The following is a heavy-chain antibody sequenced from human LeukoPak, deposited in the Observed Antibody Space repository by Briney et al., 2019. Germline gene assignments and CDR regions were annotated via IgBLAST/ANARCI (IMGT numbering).Heavy chain of an antibody. D-gene: IGHD1-26*01. CDR2: ISSSSSYI. CDR1: GFTFSSYE. J-gene: IGHJ3*02. V-gene: IGHV3-21*01. Sequence: GGSLRLSCAASGFTFSSYEMNWVRQAPGKGLEWVSSISSSSSYIYYADSVKGRFTISRDNAKNSLYLQMNSLRAEDTAVYYCARDFNPNSGSYIDAFDIWGQGTMVTVSS. CDR3: ARDFNPNSGSYIDAFDI.